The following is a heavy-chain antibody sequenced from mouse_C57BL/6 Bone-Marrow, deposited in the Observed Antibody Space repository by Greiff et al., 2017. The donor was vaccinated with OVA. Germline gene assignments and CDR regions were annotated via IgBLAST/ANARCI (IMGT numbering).Heavy chain of an antibody. D-gene: IGHD1-1*01. CDR2: IYPRSGNT. CDR3: ARGPHYYGSSSWFAY. V-gene: IGHV1-81*01. Sequence: QVQLKESGAELARPGASVKLSCKASGYTFTSYGISWVKQRTGQGLEWIGEIYPRSGNTYYNEKFKGKATLTADKSSSTAYMELRSLTSEDSAVYFCARGPHYYGSSSWFAYGGQGTLVTVSA. J-gene: IGHJ3*01. CDR1: GYTFTSYG.